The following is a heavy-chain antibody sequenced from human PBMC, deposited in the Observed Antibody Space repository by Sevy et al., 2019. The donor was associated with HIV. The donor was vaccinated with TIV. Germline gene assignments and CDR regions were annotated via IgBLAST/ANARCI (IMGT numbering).Heavy chain of an antibody. Sequence: GGSLRLSCAASGFAFYEYSMSWIRQAPGQGLGWVVTVFFGCGKINYEDPVKGRLTISRDNSKNSVYLQMDNWRVGVTALYLCASEGCSRPLDYWGQGTRVTVSS. V-gene: IGHV3-23*01. CDR3: ASEGCSRPLDY. CDR2: VFFGCGKI. D-gene: IGHD2-8*01. J-gene: IGHJ4*02. CDR1: GFAFYEYS.